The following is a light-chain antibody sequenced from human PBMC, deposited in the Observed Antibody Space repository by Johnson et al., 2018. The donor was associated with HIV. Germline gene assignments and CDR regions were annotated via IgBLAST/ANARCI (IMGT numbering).Light chain of an antibody. Sequence: QSILTQPPSVSAAPGQKVTISCSGSSSNIGDNSVSWYQHLPGTAPKLLIYDDNKRPSGLPDRFSGSKYGSSATLGITGLQTGDEADYYCGTWVSSLSAEVFGTGTKVTVL. CDR2: DDN. CDR1: SSNIGDNS. CDR3: GTWVSSLSAEV. J-gene: IGLJ1*01. V-gene: IGLV1-51*01.